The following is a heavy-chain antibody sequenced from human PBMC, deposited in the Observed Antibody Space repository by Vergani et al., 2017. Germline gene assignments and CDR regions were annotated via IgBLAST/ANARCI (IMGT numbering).Heavy chain of an antibody. D-gene: IGHD4-17*01. J-gene: IGHJ4*02. V-gene: IGHV3-30*04. CDR2: ISYDGSNK. CDR1: GFTFSSYA. Sequence: QVQLVESGGGVVQPGRSLRLSCAASGFTFSSYAMHWVRQAPGKGLEWVAVISYDGSNKYYEDSVKGRFTISSDNSKNPLSLQMNSLRAEDTSVYYCASDGDGDYISDYWGQGTLVTVSS. CDR3: ASDGDGDYISDY.